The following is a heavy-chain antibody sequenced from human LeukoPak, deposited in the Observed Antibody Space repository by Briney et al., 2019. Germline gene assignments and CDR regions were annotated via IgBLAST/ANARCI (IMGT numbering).Heavy chain of an antibody. CDR1: GFNLNSYM. V-gene: IGHV3-21*01. J-gene: IGHJ4*02. CDR2: ISSTGSYI. CDR3: AREVAAAGGFDY. D-gene: IGHD6-13*01. Sequence: GGSLRLSCAASGFNLNSYMLNWVRQAPGKGLEWVSSISSTGSYIYHADSVKGRFTISRDNSKNTLYLQMNSLRAEDTAVYYCAREVAAAGGFDYWGQGTLVTVSS.